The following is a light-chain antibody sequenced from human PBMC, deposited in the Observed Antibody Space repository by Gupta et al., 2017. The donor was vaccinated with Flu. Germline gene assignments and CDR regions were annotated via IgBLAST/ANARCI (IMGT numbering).Light chain of an antibody. CDR1: HNLLHSNGNTY. J-gene: IGKJ1*01. CDR2: LGS. CDR3: RQDLQTWT. V-gene: IGKV2-28*01. Sequence: DIVMTQSPPSLPVTPGEPASISCRSSHNLLHSNGNTYLDWYLQKPGQSPQLLIYLGSMRASGVPDRFSGSGSGXDFTLKXIRAEAEDVGVYYCRQDLQTWTFGXGTKVEIK.